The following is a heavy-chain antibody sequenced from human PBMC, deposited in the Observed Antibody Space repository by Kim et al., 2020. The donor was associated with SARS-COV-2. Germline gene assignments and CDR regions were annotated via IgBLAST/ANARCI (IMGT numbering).Heavy chain of an antibody. Sequence: GESLKISCKGFGYSFTSYWIGWVRQMPGKGLQWMGIIYPGDSETRYSPSFQGQVTISADKSISSTYLQWSSLMASDTATYYCASQLSSYKNSWQNAFNIW. V-gene: IGHV5-51*01. D-gene: IGHD6-13*01. J-gene: IGHJ3*02. CDR3: ASQLSSYKNSWQNAFNI. CDR1: GYSFTSYW. CDR2: IYPGDSET.